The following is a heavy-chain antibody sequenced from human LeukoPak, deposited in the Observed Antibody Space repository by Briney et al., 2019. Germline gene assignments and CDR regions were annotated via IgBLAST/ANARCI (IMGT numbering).Heavy chain of an antibody. V-gene: IGHV4-39*07. CDR2: IYYSGST. CDR1: GGSISSSSYY. Sequence: PSETLSLTGTVSGGSISSSSYYWGWIRQPPGKGLEWIGSIYYSGSTYYNPSLKSRVTISVDTSKNQFSLKLSSVTAADTAVYYCARHVSHDWLLSLRTDWFDPWGQGTLVTVSS. D-gene: IGHD3-9*01. J-gene: IGHJ5*02. CDR3: ARHVSHDWLLSLRTDWFDP.